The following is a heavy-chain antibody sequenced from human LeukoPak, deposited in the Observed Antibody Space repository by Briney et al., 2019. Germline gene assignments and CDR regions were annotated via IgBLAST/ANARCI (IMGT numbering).Heavy chain of an antibody. J-gene: IGHJ6*02. CDR2: IAYDGSNE. CDR3: ARDRDYWGYGGMDV. V-gene: IGHV3-30*03. D-gene: IGHD5-12*01. CDR1: GFNFNNFA. Sequence: GRSLRLSCEASGFNFNNFAFHWVRQTPGRGLECVAVIAYDGSNEYYADSVKGRFTFSRDNSKNTVYLRMNNVRPEDTAVYFCARDRDYWGYGGMDVWGRGTTVIVSS.